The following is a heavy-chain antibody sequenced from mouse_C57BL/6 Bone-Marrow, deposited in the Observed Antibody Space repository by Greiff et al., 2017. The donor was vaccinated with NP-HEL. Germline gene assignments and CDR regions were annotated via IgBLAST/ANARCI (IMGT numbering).Heavy chain of an antibody. Sequence: QVHVQQSGPELVKPGASVKLSCKASGYAFSSSWMNWVKQRPGKGLEWIGRIYPGDGDTNYNGKFKGKATLTADKSSSTAYMQLSSLTSEDSAVYFWARSVAMDYWGQGTSVTVSS. V-gene: IGHV1-82*01. CDR3: ARSVAMDY. CDR1: GYAFSSSW. CDR2: IYPGDGDT. J-gene: IGHJ4*01.